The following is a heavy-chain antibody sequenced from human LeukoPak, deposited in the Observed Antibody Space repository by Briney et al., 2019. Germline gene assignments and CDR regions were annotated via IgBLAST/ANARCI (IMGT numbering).Heavy chain of an antibody. J-gene: IGHJ1*01. CDR2: INPNSGGT. V-gene: IGHV1-2*02. CDR3: AKDLDSSGSWPAEYFQH. Sequence: ASVKVSCKASGYSFTGYYMHWVRQAPGQGLEWMGWINPNSGGTKYAQKFQGRVTMTRDTSISTAYMELSRLRSDDTAVYYCAKDLDSSGSWPAEYFQHWGQGTLVTVSS. CDR1: GYSFTGYY. D-gene: IGHD3-22*01.